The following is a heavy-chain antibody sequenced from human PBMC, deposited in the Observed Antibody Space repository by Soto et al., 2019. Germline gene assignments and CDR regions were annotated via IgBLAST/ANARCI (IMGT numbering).Heavy chain of an antibody. CDR1: GFTISSNY. CDR3: AKDRSSTSCYAFDY. J-gene: IGHJ4*02. Sequence: PGGSLRLSCAASGFTISSNYRSWVRKAAGKGEEWSSISGSGGSTYYADSVKGRFTISGDNSKNTLYLQMNSLRVEDTAVYYCAKDRSSTSCYAFDYWGQGSLVTVSS. V-gene: IGHV3-53*01. CDR2: SGSGGST. D-gene: IGHD2-2*01.